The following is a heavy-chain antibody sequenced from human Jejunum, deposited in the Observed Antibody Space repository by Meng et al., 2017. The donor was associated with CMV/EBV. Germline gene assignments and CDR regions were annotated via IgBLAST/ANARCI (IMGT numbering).Heavy chain of an antibody. CDR2: IYYNGVT. D-gene: IGHD1-26*01. CDR3: ARSDREVGASPLDY. CDR1: GDGITSYF. Sequence: VSGDGITSYFWSWIRQPPGKGLEWVGAIYYNGVTNYNPSLKSRVSISLDTSKKQLSLKLGAMIAADTAVYYCARSDREVGASPLDYWGRGTLVTVSS. J-gene: IGHJ4*02. V-gene: IGHV4-59*01.